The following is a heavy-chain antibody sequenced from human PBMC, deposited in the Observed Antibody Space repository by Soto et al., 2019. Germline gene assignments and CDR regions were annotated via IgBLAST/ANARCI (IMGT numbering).Heavy chain of an antibody. D-gene: IGHD5-18*01. CDR2: ISYDGSNK. J-gene: IGHJ6*01. CDR1: GFTFSSYA. CDR3: ARDQRGYSYANVPYGMDV. Sequence: QVQLVESGGGVVQPGRSLRLSCAASGFTFSSYAMHWVRQAPGKGLEWVAVISYDGSNKYYADSVKGRFTISRDNSKNTLYLQMNSLRAEDTAVYYCARDQRGYSYANVPYGMDVW. V-gene: IGHV3-30-3*01.